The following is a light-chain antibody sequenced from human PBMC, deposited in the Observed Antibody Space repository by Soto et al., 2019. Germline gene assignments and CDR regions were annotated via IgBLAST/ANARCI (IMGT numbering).Light chain of an antibody. V-gene: IGLV2-8*01. CDR1: SSDFGTYNF. Sequence: QSVLTQPPSASGSPGQSVTISCTGTSSDFGTYNFVSWYQQHPGKAPKLMIYEVNKRPSGVPDRFSGSKSGNTASLTVSGLQAEDEADYYCQSYDSSLSGSVFGGGTKLTVL. CDR3: QSYDSSLSGSV. J-gene: IGLJ3*02. CDR2: EVN.